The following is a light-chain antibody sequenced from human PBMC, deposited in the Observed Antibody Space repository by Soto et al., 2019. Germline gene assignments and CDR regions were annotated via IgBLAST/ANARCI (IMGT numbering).Light chain of an antibody. J-gene: IGKJ1*01. CDR2: GAS. Sequence: EIVLTQSPATLSLSPGERATLSCRASQSVTSSLLAWYQQKPGQAPRLLIYGASSRATGIPDRFSGSGSGTDFTLTISRLEPEDFAVYYCQQYGSSLVAFGQGTKVDIK. CDR3: QQYGSSLVA. CDR1: QSVTSSL. V-gene: IGKV3-20*01.